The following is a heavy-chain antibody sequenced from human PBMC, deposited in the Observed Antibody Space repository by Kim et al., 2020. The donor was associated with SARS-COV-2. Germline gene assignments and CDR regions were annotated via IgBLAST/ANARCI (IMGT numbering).Heavy chain of an antibody. J-gene: IGHJ5*02. D-gene: IGHD6-19*01. CDR1: GGSISSSSYY. CDR3: ASSGATYSSGWYRVDPTRLNWFDP. CDR2: IYYSGST. Sequence: SETLSLTYTVSGGSISSSSYYWGWIRQPPGKGLEWIGSIYYSGSTYYNPSLKSRVTISVDTSKNQFSLKLSSVTAADTAVYYCASSGATYSSGWYRVDPTRLNWFDPWGQGTLVTVSS. V-gene: IGHV4-39*01.